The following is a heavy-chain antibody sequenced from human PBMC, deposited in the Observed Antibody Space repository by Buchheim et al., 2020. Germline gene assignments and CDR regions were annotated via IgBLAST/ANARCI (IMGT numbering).Heavy chain of an antibody. CDR2: INHSGST. V-gene: IGHV4-34*01. Sequence: QVQLQQWGAGLLKPSETLSLTCAVYGGSFSGYYWSWIRQPPGKGLEWIGEINHSGSTNYNPSLKSRVTISVDTSKNQFSLKLSSVTAADTAVYYCARVRVQLWLRSYYYGMDVWGQGTT. CDR1: GGSFSGYY. CDR3: ARVRVQLWLRSYYYGMDV. J-gene: IGHJ6*02. D-gene: IGHD5-18*01.